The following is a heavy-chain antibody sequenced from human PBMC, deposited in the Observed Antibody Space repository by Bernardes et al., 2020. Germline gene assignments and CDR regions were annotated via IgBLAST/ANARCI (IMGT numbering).Heavy chain of an antibody. V-gene: IGHV3-21*01. J-gene: IGHJ4*02. CDR1: GFTFSSFS. CDR3: AREVQNQLRQLDS. CDR2: ISAFGAYI. D-gene: IGHD2-2*01. Sequence: GRSLRLSCAASGFTFSSFSMTWVRQPPGRGLEWVSSISAFGAYIYYANSVKGRFAISRDNAKNSLYLQLNSLSAEDTAVYYCAREVQNQLRQLDSSGQGSLGSVSS.